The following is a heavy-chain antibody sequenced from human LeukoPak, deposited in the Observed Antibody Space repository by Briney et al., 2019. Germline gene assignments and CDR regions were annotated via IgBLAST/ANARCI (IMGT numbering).Heavy chain of an antibody. J-gene: IGHJ4*02. CDR3: ARVAPGHDIGRGYFDY. CDR1: GFTVSSNY. Sequence: GGSLRLSCAASGFTVSSNYMSWVRQAPGKGLEWVSVIYSDGSTYYADSVKGRFTISRDNSKNTLYLQMNSLRAEDTAVYYCARVAPGHDIGRGYFDYWGQGTLVTVSS. D-gene: IGHD2-21*01. CDR2: IYSDGST. V-gene: IGHV3-53*01.